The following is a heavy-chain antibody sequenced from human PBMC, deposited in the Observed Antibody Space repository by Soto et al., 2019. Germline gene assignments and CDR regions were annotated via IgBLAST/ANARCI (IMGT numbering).Heavy chain of an antibody. Sequence: EVQLLESGGGLVQPGGSLRLSCAASGFTFSTYAMSWVRQAPGKGLEWVSGMSGSGGSTYYADSVKGRFTISRDNSKNTLYLQMNSLLAVYTAVYYCMNLYSYGSGSYYKWCQGTLVTVSS. J-gene: IGHJ4*02. V-gene: IGHV3-23*01. D-gene: IGHD3-10*01. CDR3: MNLYSYGSGSYYK. CDR2: MSGSGGST. CDR1: GFTFSTYA.